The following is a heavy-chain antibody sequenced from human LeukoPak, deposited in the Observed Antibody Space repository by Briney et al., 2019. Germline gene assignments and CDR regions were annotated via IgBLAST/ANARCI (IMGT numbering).Heavy chain of an antibody. V-gene: IGHV3-23*01. CDR3: AKDHYSSSSGWFDP. CDR1: GFTFSSYA. CDR2: FSGSGGST. J-gene: IGHJ5*02. Sequence: PGGSLRLSCAASGFTFSSYAMSWVRQAPGKGLEWVSAFSGSGGSTYYADSVKGRFTISRDNSKNTLFLQMHSLRAEDTAVYYCAKDHYSSSSGWFDPWGQGTLVTVSS. D-gene: IGHD6-6*01.